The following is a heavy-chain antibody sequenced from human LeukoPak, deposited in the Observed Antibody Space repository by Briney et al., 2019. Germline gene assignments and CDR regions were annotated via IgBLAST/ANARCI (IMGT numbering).Heavy chain of an antibody. D-gene: IGHD3-10*01. V-gene: IGHV3-23*01. CDR1: GFTFSSYA. J-gene: IGHJ4*02. CDR3: TQHSGTSGGYRFFY. Sequence: GGSLRLSCAASGFTFSSYAMSWVRQAPGKGLEWVSVISGSGGSTYYADSVKGRFTISRDNSKNTLYLQMNSLRVEDTAVYYCTQHSGTSGGYRFFYWGQGTLVTVSS. CDR2: ISGSGGST.